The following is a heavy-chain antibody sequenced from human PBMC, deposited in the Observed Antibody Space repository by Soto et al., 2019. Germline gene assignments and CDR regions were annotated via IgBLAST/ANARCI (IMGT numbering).Heavy chain of an antibody. CDR2: IRGGGGST. Sequence: EVQLLESGGGLVQPGGSLRLSCAASGLPFKNYAITWVRKAPGKGLEWVSSIRGGGGSTYYADSVKGRFTISRDNSKNTLYLQMNSLRAEDTAVYYCAKGALGSSSWYDFDYWGQGTLVTVSS. CDR1: GLPFKNYA. J-gene: IGHJ4*02. D-gene: IGHD6-13*01. V-gene: IGHV3-23*01. CDR3: AKGALGSSSWYDFDY.